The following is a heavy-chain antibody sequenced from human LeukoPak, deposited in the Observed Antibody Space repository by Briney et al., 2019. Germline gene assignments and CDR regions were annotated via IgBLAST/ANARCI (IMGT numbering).Heavy chain of an antibody. J-gene: IGHJ4*02. Sequence: ASVKVSCKSSGYIFSTFGISWVRQTPGQGLEWMGWISTSSGNTNYAQKLQGRVTLTTDTSTSTAYMDLRSLRSDDTAVYYCTRDPFGFGIDYWGQGTLVTVSS. CDR3: TRDPFGFGIDY. V-gene: IGHV1-18*01. CDR2: ISTSSGNT. CDR1: GYIFSTFG. D-gene: IGHD3-10*01.